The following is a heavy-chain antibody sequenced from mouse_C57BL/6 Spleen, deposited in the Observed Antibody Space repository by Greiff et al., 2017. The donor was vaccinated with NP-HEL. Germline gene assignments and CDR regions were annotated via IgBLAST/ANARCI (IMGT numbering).Heavy chain of an antibody. J-gene: IGHJ4*01. V-gene: IGHV1-64*01. CDR3: ARSTMVTTKAMDY. CDR2: IHPNGGST. CDR1: GYTFTSYW. D-gene: IGHD2-2*01. Sequence: VQLQQSVAELVKPGASVKFSCKASGYTFTSYWMHWVKQRPGQGLEWIGLIHPNGGSTNYNEKFKSKATLTVDKSSSTAYMQLSSLTSEDSAVYYCARSTMVTTKAMDYWGQGTSVTVSS.